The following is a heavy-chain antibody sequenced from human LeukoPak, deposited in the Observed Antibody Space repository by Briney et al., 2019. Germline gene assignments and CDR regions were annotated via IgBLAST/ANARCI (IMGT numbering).Heavy chain of an antibody. J-gene: IGHJ4*02. V-gene: IGHV4-38-2*01. CDR1: GYSISSGSY. D-gene: IGHD3-22*01. Sequence: SETPSLTCAVSGYSISSGSYWGWIRQPPGKGLEWIGNMYHSGSTYSNPSLKSRVTISVDTSKNQFSLRLRSVTAADTAVYYCARLRVIDSSGFYYVDYWGQGTLVTVSS. CDR2: MYHSGST. CDR3: ARLRVIDSSGFYYVDY.